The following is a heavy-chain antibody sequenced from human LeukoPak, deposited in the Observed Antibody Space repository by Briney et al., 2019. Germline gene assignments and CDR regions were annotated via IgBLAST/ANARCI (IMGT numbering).Heavy chain of an antibody. CDR3: GRLFVS. V-gene: IGHV4-39*01. Sequence: PSETLSLTCTVSGGAIISDNFYWGWVRQPPGKGLEWVVSINYSGTTYYNPSLRSRVSISVYTSRTQFFLRLNSVTAADTAFYYCGRLFVSWGQGVLVTVSA. CDR2: INYSGTT. CDR1: GGAIISDNFY. J-gene: IGHJ4*02.